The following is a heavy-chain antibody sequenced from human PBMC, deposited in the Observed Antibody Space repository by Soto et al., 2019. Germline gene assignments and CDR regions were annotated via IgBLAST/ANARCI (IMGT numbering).Heavy chain of an antibody. Sequence: QSQTLSLTCAISGDSVSSKSVAWNWIRQSPSRGLEWLGRTYYRSEWFNDSAVSLKSRITINTDTSKNQFSLQLNSVTPEDTAVYYCTRERLGGYYFYGMDVWGQGTTVTVSS. CDR3: TRERLGGYYFYGMDV. CDR1: GDSVSSKSVA. D-gene: IGHD3-16*01. V-gene: IGHV6-1*01. CDR2: TYYRSEWFN. J-gene: IGHJ6*02.